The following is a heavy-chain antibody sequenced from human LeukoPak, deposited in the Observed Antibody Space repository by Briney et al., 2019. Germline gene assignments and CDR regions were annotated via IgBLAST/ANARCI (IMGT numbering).Heavy chain of an antibody. Sequence: PGRSLRLSCAASGFTFDDYAMHWVRQAPGKGPEWVSGISWNSGSIGYADSVKGRFTISRDNAKNSLYLQMNSLRAEDTALYYCAKDMSLDDDYGYYYYGMDVWGQGTTVTVSS. CDR1: GFTFDDYA. J-gene: IGHJ6*02. CDR3: AKDMSLDDDYGYYYYGMDV. CDR2: ISWNSGSI. V-gene: IGHV3-9*01. D-gene: IGHD4/OR15-4a*01.